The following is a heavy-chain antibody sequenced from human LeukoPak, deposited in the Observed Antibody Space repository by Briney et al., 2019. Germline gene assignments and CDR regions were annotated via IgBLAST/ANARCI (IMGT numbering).Heavy chain of an antibody. CDR3: ARRGFNWFDP. D-gene: IGHD3-10*01. Sequence: PGEXXXXXCKGSGYGFTSYWIGWVRQMPGKGLEWMGIIYPGDSDTRYSPSFQGQVTISADKSISTAYLQWSSLKASDTAMYYCARRGFNWFDPWGQGTLVTVSS. V-gene: IGHV5-51*01. J-gene: IGHJ5*02. CDR1: GYGFTSYW. CDR2: IYPGDSDT.